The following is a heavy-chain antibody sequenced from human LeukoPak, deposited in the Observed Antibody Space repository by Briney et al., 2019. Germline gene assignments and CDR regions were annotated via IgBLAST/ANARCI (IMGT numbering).Heavy chain of an antibody. CDR2: INSRSTTL. CDR3: ARGTYSSGWLEFSDFDF. Sequence: PGGSLRLSCAASGFTFTYYHMHWVRQAPGKGLEWVSYINSRSTTLYYADSVKGRFTISRDNVMNSLYLEINSLRAEDTAVYYCARGTYSSGWLEFSDFDFWGQGILVTVSS. J-gene: IGHJ4*02. V-gene: IGHV3-48*01. CDR1: GFTFTYYH. D-gene: IGHD6-19*01.